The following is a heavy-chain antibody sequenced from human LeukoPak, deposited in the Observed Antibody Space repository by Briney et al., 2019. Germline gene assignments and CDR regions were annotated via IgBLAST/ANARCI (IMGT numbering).Heavy chain of an antibody. CDR2: ISSSSSYI. V-gene: IGHV3-21*01. Sequence: GSLRLSCAASGFTFSSYSMNWVRQAPGKGLEWVSSISSSSSYIYYADSVKGRFTISRDNARNSLYLQMNSLRAEDTAVYYCARIYGAMALGGFDPWGQGTLVTVSS. J-gene: IGHJ5*02. CDR3: ARIYGAMALGGFDP. CDR1: GFTFSSYS. D-gene: IGHD5-18*01.